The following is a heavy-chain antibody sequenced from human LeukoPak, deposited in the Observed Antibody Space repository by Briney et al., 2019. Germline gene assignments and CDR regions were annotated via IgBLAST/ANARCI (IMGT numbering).Heavy chain of an antibody. CDR3: ARGHYYGSGSYYNGGY. Sequence: GGPLRLSCAASGFTFSRYSMNWVRQAPGKGLEWVSYISSSSSTIYYADSVKGRFTISRDNAKNSLYLQMNSLRDEDTAAYYCARGHYYGSGSYYNGGYWGQGTLVTVSS. V-gene: IGHV3-48*02. D-gene: IGHD3-10*01. CDR1: GFTFSRYS. J-gene: IGHJ4*02. CDR2: ISSSSSTI.